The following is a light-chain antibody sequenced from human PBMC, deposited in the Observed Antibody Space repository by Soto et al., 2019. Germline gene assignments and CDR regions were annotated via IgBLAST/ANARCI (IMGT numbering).Light chain of an antibody. CDR2: AAS. CDR1: QSISTY. CDR3: QQSYSTPPT. V-gene: IGKV1-39*01. J-gene: IGKJ1*01. Sequence: DIQMTQSPSSLSASVGDRVTITCRASQSISTYLNWYQQTPGKAPKLLIYAASSLQSGVPSRFSGSGSGTDFTLTISSLHPEDSATDYCQQSYSTPPTFGQGTKVDI.